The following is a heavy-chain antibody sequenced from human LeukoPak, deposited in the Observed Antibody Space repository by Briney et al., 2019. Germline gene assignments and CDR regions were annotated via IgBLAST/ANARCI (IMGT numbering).Heavy chain of an antibody. CDR3: ARDWKTNSFDY. V-gene: IGHV3-21*01. D-gene: IGHD1-1*01. Sequence: PGGSLRLSCAASGFTFHTYVMSWVRQAPGKGLEWISSISGSTLYISYIDSVRGRFTISRDISKNALYLQMDSLRAEDTAIYYCARDWKTNSFDYWGQGTLVTVSS. J-gene: IGHJ4*02. CDR2: ISGSTLYI. CDR1: GFTFHTYV.